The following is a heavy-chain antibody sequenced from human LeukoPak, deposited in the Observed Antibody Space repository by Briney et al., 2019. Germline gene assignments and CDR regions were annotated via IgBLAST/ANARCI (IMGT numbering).Heavy chain of an antibody. V-gene: IGHV4-39*07. D-gene: IGHD2-15*01. CDR2: INHRGST. Sequence: PSETLSLTCTVSGGSISSSSYHWSWIRQPPGKGLEWIGEINHRGSTNYNPSLKSRVTISVDTFKNQFSLKLSSVTAADTAVYYCARGLRLLVRSWHYWGQGTLVTVSS. CDR3: ARGLRLLVRSWHY. CDR1: GGSISSSSYH. J-gene: IGHJ4*02.